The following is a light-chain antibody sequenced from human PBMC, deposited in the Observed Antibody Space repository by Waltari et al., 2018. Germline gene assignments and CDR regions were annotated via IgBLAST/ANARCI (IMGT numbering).Light chain of an antibody. CDR2: RNY. CDR3: ATWDDTLSGPRV. Sequence: QSVLTQPPSVSGTPGQRVTISCSGTTSNIGSNSVYWYQQLPGTAPKLLIDRNYKRPSGVPPLLSGSRTGTSASLAVSGLQSEDGADYYCATWDDTLSGPRVFGGRTRLTVL. V-gene: IGLV1-47*01. J-gene: IGLJ3*02. CDR1: TSNIGSNS.